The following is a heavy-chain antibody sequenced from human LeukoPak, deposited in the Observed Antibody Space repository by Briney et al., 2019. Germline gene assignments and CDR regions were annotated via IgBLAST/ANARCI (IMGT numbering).Heavy chain of an antibody. CDR2: VSADGSNK. Sequence: GGSLRLSCEASGFTFSSYGMHWVRQAPGKGLEWVAVVSADGSNKQYADSVKGRFTISRDNSKNTLYLQLNSLRTEDTAVYYCAKGGVSDSGSWYGDDFDYWGQGTLVTISS. CDR3: AKGGVSDSGSWYGDDFDY. J-gene: IGHJ4*02. CDR1: GFTFSSYG. V-gene: IGHV3-30*18. D-gene: IGHD6-13*01.